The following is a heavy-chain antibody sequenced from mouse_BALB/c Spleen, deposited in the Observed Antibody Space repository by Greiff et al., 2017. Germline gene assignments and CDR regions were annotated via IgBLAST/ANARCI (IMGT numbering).Heavy chain of an antibody. CDR1: GFNIKDTY. Sequence: VQLQQSGAELVKPGASVKLSCTASGFNIKDTYMHWVKQRPEQGLEWIGRIDPANGNTKYDPKFQGKATITADTSSNTAYLQLSSLTSEDTAVYYCARGKYGHYFDYWGQGTTLTVSS. CDR2: IDPANGNT. CDR3: ARGKYGHYFDY. D-gene: IGHD2-10*02. J-gene: IGHJ2*01. V-gene: IGHV14-3*02.